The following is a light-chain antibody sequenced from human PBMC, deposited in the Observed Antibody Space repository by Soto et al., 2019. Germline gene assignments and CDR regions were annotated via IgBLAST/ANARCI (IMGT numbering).Light chain of an antibody. CDR3: SSYAGSNTLI. J-gene: IGLJ2*01. V-gene: IGLV2-23*02. CDR2: EVN. CDR1: SIDIVTYNL. Sequence: QSALTQPASVSGSPGQSITISCTGTSIDIVTYNLVSWYQQHPAKAPKLMIYEVNKRPSGVSNRFSGSKSGNTASLTISGLQAEDEADYYCSSYAGSNTLIFGGGTKLTVL.